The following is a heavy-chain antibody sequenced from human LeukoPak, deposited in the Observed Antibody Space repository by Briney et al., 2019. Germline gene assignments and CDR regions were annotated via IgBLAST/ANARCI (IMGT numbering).Heavy chain of an antibody. D-gene: IGHD4-11*01. Sequence: GGSLRLSCAASGFTFSSYAMSWVRQAPGKGLEWVSAISGSGGSTYYADSVKGRFTISRDNSKNTLYLQMNSLRAEDTAVYYCAKVLDDYSNSLYFDYWGQGTLVTVSS. CDR2: ISGSGGST. CDR1: GFTFSSYA. J-gene: IGHJ4*02. CDR3: AKVLDDYSNSLYFDY. V-gene: IGHV3-23*01.